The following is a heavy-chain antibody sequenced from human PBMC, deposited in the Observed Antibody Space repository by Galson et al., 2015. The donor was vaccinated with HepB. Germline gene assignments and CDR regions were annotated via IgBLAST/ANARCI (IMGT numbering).Heavy chain of an antibody. CDR2: TYYRSKWYD. V-gene: IGHV6-1*01. CDR1: GDSVSSNSAA. J-gene: IGHJ4*02. D-gene: IGHD3-22*01. CDR3: AQALNYYDSSGWTYYFDY. Sequence: CAISGDSVSSNSAAWNWIRQSPSRGLEWLGRTYYRSKWYDDYAVSVKRRITINPDTSKNQFSLQLNSVTPADTAVYYCAQALNYYDSSGWTYYFDYWGQGTLVTVSS.